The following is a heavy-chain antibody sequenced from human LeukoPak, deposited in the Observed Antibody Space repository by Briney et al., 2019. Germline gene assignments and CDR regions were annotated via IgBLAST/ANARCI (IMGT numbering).Heavy chain of an antibody. CDR2: ISGSGGSS. J-gene: IGHJ4*02. V-gene: IGHV3-23*01. D-gene: IGHD4-11*01. Sequence: GGSLRLSCAASGFTFSSYAMSWVRQAPGKGLEWVSAISGSGGSSYYADSVKGRFTISRDNSKNTLYLQMNSLRAEDTALYYCAKFGTVTTIGLYYFDHWGQGTLVTVSS. CDR1: GFTFSSYA. CDR3: AKFGTVTTIGLYYFDH.